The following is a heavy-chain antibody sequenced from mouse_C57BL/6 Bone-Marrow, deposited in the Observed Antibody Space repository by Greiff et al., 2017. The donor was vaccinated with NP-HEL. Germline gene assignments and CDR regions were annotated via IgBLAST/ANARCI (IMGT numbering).Heavy chain of an antibody. Sequence: EVQVVESGGDLVKPGGSLKLSCAASGFTFSSYGMSWVRQTPDKRLEWVATISSGGSYTYYPDSVKGRFTISRDNAKNTLYLQMSSLKSEDTAMYYCARRGGSSLIAYWGQGTLVTVSA. CDR2: ISSGGSYT. D-gene: IGHD1-1*01. CDR3: ARRGGSSLIAY. CDR1: GFTFSSYG. J-gene: IGHJ3*01. V-gene: IGHV5-6*01.